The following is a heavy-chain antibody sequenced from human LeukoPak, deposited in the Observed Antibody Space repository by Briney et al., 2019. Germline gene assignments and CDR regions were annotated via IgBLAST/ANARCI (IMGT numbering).Heavy chain of an antibody. CDR2: ISSSSSYT. D-gene: IGHD5-18*01. V-gene: IGHV3-11*06. CDR3: ARDRWIQLWSTDNTDAFDI. CDR1: GFTFSDYH. J-gene: IGHJ3*02. Sequence: GGSLRLSCAASGFTFSDYHMSWIRQAPGKGLEWVSYISSSSSYTNYADSVKGRFTISRDNAKNSLYLQMNSLRAEDTAVYYCARDRWIQLWSTDNTDAFDIWGQGTMVTVSS.